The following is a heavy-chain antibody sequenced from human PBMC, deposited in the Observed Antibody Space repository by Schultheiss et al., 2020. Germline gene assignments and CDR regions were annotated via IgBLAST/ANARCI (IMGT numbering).Heavy chain of an antibody. Sequence: SETLSLTCAVYGGSFSGYYWSWIRQPPGKGLEWIGEINHSGSTNYNPSLKSRVTISVDTSKNQFSLKLSSVTAADTAVYYCARMRTGSGWCYFDYWGQGTRVTV. V-gene: IGHV4-34*01. CDR1: GGSFSGYY. D-gene: IGHD6-19*01. CDR2: INHSGST. CDR3: ARMRTGSGWCYFDY. J-gene: IGHJ4*02.